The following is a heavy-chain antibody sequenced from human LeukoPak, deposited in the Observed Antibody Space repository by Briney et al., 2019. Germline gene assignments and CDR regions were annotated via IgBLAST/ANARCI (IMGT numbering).Heavy chain of an antibody. J-gene: IGHJ4*02. CDR3: ARHLYDSSGYYYIGGGLFYFDY. CDR1: GGSFSGYY. V-gene: IGHV4-34*01. D-gene: IGHD3-22*01. Sequence: SETLSLTCAVYGGSFSGYYWSWIRQPPGKGLEWIGEINHSGSTNYNPSLKSRVTISVDTSKNQFSLKLSSVTAADTAVYYCARHLYDSSGYYYIGGGLFYFDYWGQGTLVTVSS. CDR2: INHSGST.